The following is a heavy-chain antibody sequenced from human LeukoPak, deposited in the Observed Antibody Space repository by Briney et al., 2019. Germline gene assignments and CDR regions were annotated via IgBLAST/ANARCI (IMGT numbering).Heavy chain of an antibody. Sequence: QSGGSLRLSCAASGFTVSSNYMSWVRQAPGKGLEWVSVIYSGGSTYYADSVKGRFTISRDNSKNTLYLQMNSLRAEDTAVYYCARFSNWYYFDYWGQGTLVTVSS. CDR1: GFTVSSNY. J-gene: IGHJ4*02. CDR3: ARFSNWYYFDY. V-gene: IGHV3-66*01. CDR2: IYSGGST. D-gene: IGHD1-1*01.